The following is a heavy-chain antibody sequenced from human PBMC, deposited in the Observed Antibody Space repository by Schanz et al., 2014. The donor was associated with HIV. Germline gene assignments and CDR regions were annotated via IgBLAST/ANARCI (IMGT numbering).Heavy chain of an antibody. V-gene: IGHV3-30*18. D-gene: IGHD3-22*01. CDR2: ISYDGRNK. J-gene: IGHJ6*02. CDR3: AKDRNYYDSRYRGKGNYYYYYGMDV. CDR1: GFTFNNYG. Sequence: QVQLAESGGGVVQPGRSLRLSCVASGFTFNNYGMHWVRQAPGKGLEWLAVISYDGRNKKFANSVKGRFTISRDNSKNTLYLQMKSLRPEDRAVYYCAKDRNYYDSRYRGKGNYYYYYGMDVWGQGTAVTVSS.